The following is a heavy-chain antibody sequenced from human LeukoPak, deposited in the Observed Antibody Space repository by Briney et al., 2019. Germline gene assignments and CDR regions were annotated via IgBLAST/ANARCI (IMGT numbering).Heavy chain of an antibody. CDR2: IKSKTDGGTT. CDR3: TTDNWNYALFDY. J-gene: IGHJ4*02. D-gene: IGHD1-7*01. Sequence: GGSLRLSCGASGFTFSNTWMSWVRQAPGKGLEWVGRIKSKTDGGTTDYAAPVKGRFTISRDDSKNTLYLQMNSLKTEDTAVYYCTTDNWNYALFDYWGQGTLVTVSS. CDR1: GFTFSNTW. V-gene: IGHV3-15*01.